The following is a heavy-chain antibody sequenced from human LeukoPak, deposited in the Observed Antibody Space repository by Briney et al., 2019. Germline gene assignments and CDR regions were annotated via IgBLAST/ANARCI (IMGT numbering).Heavy chain of an antibody. CDR1: GYTFTSYG. CDR2: ISAYNGNT. Sequence: ASVKVSCKASGYTFTSYGISWVRQAPGQGLEWMGWISAYNGNTNYAQKLQGRVTMTTDTSTSTAYMELRSLRSDDTAVYYCARDRGRGLVTAITKRPYYFDYWGQGTLVTVSP. V-gene: IGHV1-18*01. CDR3: ARDRGRGLVTAITKRPYYFDY. J-gene: IGHJ4*02. D-gene: IGHD2-21*02.